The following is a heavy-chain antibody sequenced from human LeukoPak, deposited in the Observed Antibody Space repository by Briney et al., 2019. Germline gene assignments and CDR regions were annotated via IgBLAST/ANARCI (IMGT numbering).Heavy chain of an antibody. J-gene: IGHJ4*02. Sequence: PGGSLRLSCAASGLTFSSYAMSWVRQAPGPGLEWVSGISGSGDNTYYADSLKGRFTISRDNSKNTLYLQMNSLRADDTAVYYCAKSGYNRFDYWGQGTLVTVSS. D-gene: IGHD5-24*01. CDR2: ISGSGDNT. CDR1: GLTFSSYA. V-gene: IGHV3-23*01. CDR3: AKSGYNRFDY.